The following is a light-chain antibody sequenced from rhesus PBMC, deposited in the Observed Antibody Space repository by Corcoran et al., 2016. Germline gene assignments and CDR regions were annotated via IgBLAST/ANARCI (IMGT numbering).Light chain of an antibody. J-gene: IGKJ2*01. CDR3: QQGYNTPYS. CDR1: QGISSW. V-gene: IGKV1-18*01. CDR2: AAS. Sequence: DIQMTQSPSSLAASVGDKVTITCRASQGISSWLAWYQQKPGKAPTLLIYAASSLQSGVPSRFSGSGSGTDYTLTISSLQPEDFATYYGQQGYNTPYSFGQGTKVEIK.